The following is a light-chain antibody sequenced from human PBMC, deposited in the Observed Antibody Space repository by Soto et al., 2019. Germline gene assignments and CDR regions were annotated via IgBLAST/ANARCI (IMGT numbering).Light chain of an antibody. J-gene: IGKJ1*01. CDR3: QQYDSYSWT. Sequence: DIQMTQSPSTLSASVGDRVTITCRASQSISSRLAWYQQKPGKVPKLLIYKASILESGVPSRFSGSGSGTELTLTISSLQPDDFATYYCQQYDSYSWTFGQGTKVEI. V-gene: IGKV1-5*03. CDR1: QSISSR. CDR2: KAS.